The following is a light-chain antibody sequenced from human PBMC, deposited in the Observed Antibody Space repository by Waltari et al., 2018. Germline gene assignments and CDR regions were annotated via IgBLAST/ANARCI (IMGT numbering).Light chain of an antibody. CDR3: QQYNNWRT. J-gene: IGKJ3*01. Sequence: EIVMTQSPATLSVSPGEGVTLSCRASQNVNTNLAWYQQKPGQAPRLLIYGASTRANGIPARFSGSGSGTEFTLTISSLQSEDFAIYYCQQYNNWRTFGPGTTVDI. V-gene: IGKV3-15*01. CDR2: GAS. CDR1: QNVNTN.